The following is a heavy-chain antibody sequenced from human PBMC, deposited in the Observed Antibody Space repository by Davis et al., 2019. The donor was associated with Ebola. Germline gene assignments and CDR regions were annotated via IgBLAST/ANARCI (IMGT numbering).Heavy chain of an antibody. CDR3: ARERYTYGLYYFDY. CDR1: RYTFTNYS. D-gene: IGHD5-18*01. CDR2: INTNTGNP. Sequence: SVPVSCMTSRYTFTNYSINWLRQAPAQGLEWMGWINTNTGNPTYAQGFTGRYVFSLDTSVSTADLQISSLEDTAVYYCARERYTYGLYYFDYWGQGTLVTVSS. V-gene: IGHV7-4-1*02. J-gene: IGHJ4*02.